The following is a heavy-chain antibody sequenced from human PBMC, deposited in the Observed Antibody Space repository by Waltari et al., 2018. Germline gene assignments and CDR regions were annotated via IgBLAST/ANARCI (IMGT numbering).Heavy chain of an antibody. CDR2: IYYSGST. D-gene: IGHD2-21*01. J-gene: IGHJ4*02. V-gene: IGHV4-39*01. Sequence: QLQLQESGPGLVKPSETLSLTCTISGGSIRSSTYYRGRPRHPPRNPTPQPPGNGREWIGSIYYSGSTYYNPSLKSRVTISVDTSKNQFSLKLSSVTAADTAVYYCARLPVSAGNYFDYWGQGTLVTVSS. CDR3: ARLPVSAGNYFDY. CDR1: GGSIRSSTYY.